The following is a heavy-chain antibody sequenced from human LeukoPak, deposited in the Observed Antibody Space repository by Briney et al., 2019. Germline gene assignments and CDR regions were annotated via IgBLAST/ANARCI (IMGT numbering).Heavy chain of an antibody. D-gene: IGHD3-22*01. Sequence: GRSLRLSCAASGFTFSSYAMHWVRQAPGKGLEWVAVISYDGSNKYYADSVKGRFTISRDNSKNTLYLQMNSLRAEDTAVYYCASRYYYDSSGYLYWGQGTLVTVSS. CDR3: ASRYYYDSSGYLY. V-gene: IGHV3-30-3*01. CDR1: GFTFSSYA. J-gene: IGHJ4*02. CDR2: ISYDGSNK.